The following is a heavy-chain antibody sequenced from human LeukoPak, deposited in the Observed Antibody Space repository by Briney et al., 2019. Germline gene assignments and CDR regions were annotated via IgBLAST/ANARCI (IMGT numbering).Heavy chain of an antibody. CDR1: SGSISSGGYS. Sequence: KPSETLSLTCAVSSGSISSGGYSWSWIRQPPGKGLEWIGYIYHSGSTYYNPSLKSRVTISVDRSKNQFSLKLSSVTAADTAVYYCARGWISRGFTFDIWGQGTMVTVSS. CDR2: IYHSGST. V-gene: IGHV4-30-2*01. D-gene: IGHD5-12*01. J-gene: IGHJ3*02. CDR3: ARGWISRGFTFDI.